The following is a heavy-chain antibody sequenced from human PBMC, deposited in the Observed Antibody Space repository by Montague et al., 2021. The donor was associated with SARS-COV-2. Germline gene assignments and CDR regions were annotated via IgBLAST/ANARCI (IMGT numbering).Heavy chain of an antibody. V-gene: IGHV3-23*01. CDR3: AKAHYYGSSGYYF. CDR2: ISGSGGTT. D-gene: IGHD3-22*01. J-gene: IGHJ4*02. Sequence: SLRLSCAASGFTFSYYAMSWVRQAPGKGLEWVSTISGSGGTTYYADSVKGRFTISRDNSKNTLYLRMNSLRAEYTAVCYCAKAHYYGSSGYYFWGQGTLVTVSS. CDR1: GFTFSYYA.